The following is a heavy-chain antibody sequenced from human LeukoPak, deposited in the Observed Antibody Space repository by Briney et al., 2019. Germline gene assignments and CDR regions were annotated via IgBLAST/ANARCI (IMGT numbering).Heavy chain of an antibody. CDR3: ARVWGDAFDI. V-gene: IGHV4-61*01. J-gene: IGHJ3*02. CDR1: GGSVSSGSYY. CDR2: IYYSGST. D-gene: IGHD3-16*01. Sequence: SETLSLTCSVSGGSVSSGSYYWSWIRQPPGKGLEWIGYIYYSGSTNYNPSLKSRVTISADTSKNQFSLKLSSVTAADTAVYYCARVWGDAFDIWGQGTMVTVSS.